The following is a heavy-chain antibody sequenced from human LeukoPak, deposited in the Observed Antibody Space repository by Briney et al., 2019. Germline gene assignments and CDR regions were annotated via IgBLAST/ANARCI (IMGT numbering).Heavy chain of an antibody. D-gene: IGHD3-10*01. CDR3: ARTRYYYNSRSYGAPYYFDY. CDR2: LRYDGSNK. Sequence: GGSLRLSCAASGFTFNNYGMHWVRQAPGKGLEWVAFLRYDGSNKNYADSVKGRFTVSRDNSKNTLYLQMNSLRPEDTAVYYCARTRYYYNSRSYGAPYYFDYWGQGTLVTVSP. V-gene: IGHV3-30*02. J-gene: IGHJ4*02. CDR1: GFTFNNYG.